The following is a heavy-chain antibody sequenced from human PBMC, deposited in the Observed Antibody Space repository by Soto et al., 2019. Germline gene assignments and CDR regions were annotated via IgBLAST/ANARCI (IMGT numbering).Heavy chain of an antibody. CDR3: ARCPSYYDFWSGYLPGD. Sequence: SETLSLTCTVSGGSISSGGYYWSWIRQHPGKGLEWIGYIYYSGSTYYNPSLKSRVTISVDTSKNQFSLKLSSVTAADTAVYYCARCPSYYDFWSGYLPGDWGQGTLVTVSS. V-gene: IGHV4-31*03. CDR2: IYYSGST. J-gene: IGHJ1*01. CDR1: GGSISSGGYY. D-gene: IGHD3-3*01.